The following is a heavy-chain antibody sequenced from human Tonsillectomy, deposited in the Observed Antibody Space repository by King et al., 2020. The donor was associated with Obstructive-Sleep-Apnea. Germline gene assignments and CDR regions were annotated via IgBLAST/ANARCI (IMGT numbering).Heavy chain of an antibody. CDR2: IYYSGST. Sequence: VQLQESGPGLVKPSETLSLTCTVSGGSVSSGSYYWSWIRQPPGKGLEWIGYIYYSGSTNYNHSLKSRVTISVDTSKNQFSLKLSSVTAADTAVYYCARASGSYFLNFDYWGQGTLVTVSS. J-gene: IGHJ4*02. V-gene: IGHV4-61*01. CDR1: GGSVSSGSYY. CDR3: ARASGSYFLNFDY. D-gene: IGHD1-26*01.